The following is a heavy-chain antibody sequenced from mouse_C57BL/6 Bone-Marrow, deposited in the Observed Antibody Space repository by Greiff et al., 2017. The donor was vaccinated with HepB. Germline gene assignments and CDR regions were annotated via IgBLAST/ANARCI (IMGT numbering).Heavy chain of an antibody. CDR2: INYDGSST. CDR1: GFTFSDYY. Sequence: DVKLVESEGGLVQPGSSMKLSCTASGFTFSDYYMAWVRQVPEKGLEWVANINYDGSSTYYLDSLKSRFIISRDNAKNILYLQMSSLKSEDTATYYCARDHDPYGGFAYWGQGTLVTVSA. J-gene: IGHJ3*01. D-gene: IGHD1-1*02. V-gene: IGHV5-16*01. CDR3: ARDHDPYGGFAY.